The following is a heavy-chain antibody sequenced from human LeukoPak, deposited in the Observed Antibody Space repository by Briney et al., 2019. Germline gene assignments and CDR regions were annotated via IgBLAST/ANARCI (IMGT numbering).Heavy chain of an antibody. CDR1: GGTFISYA. V-gene: IGHV1-69*05. CDR3: ARGIAAAGTLPSRFDP. D-gene: IGHD6-13*01. J-gene: IGHJ5*02. CDR2: IIPIFGTA. Sequence: SVKVSCKASGGTFISYAISWVRQAPGQGLEWMGGIIPIFGTANYAQKFQGRVTITTDDSTSTAYMELSSLRSEDTAVYYCARGIAAAGTLPSRFDPWGQGTLVTVS.